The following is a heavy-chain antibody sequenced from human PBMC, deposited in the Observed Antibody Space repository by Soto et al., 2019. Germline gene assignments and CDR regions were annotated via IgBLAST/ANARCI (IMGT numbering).Heavy chain of an antibody. J-gene: IGHJ4*02. CDR3: ARGSVFVLWSGYFDF. Sequence: SETLSLTRAVCGGSISGSGYSWNWVRQSPGKGLEWIGYIYHSGSTNYNPSLRSRVTISLDGSKNQFSLKLTSVTAADTAVYYCARGSVFVLWSGYFDFWGQGSLVTVS. CDR1: GGSISGSGYS. CDR2: IYHSGST. D-gene: IGHD3-3*01. V-gene: IGHV4-30-2*06.